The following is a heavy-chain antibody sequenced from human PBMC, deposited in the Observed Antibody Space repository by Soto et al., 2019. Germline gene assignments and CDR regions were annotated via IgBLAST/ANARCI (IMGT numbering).Heavy chain of an antibody. CDR1: GFSLTTNGVG. CDR3: AHNVVFSWYFDL. J-gene: IGHJ2*01. Sequence: QITLKESGPTLVKPTQTLTLTCTFSGFSLTTNGVGVGWIRQSPGKALEWLAFIFWNDDKHYSPSLNSRLTIXKXXSKNQVVLTMTNMDPVDTATYYCAHNVVFSWYFDLWGRSTLVTVSS. D-gene: IGHD3-9*01. V-gene: IGHV2-5*01. CDR2: IFWNDDK.